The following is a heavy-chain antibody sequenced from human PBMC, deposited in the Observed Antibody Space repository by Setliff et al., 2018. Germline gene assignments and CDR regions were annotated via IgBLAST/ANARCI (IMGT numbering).Heavy chain of an antibody. J-gene: IGHJ4*02. CDR1: GYTFSHSG. Sequence: ASVKVSCKASGYTFSHSGITWVRQAPGQGLEWMGWISVYTGNTNYAQKLQGRVTMTTDATTNTAYMELRGLTSDDTAVYYCSRLVRYCSKTTCQTASGAGVWGQGTLVTV. CDR2: ISVYTGNT. D-gene: IGHD2-8*01. CDR3: SRLVRYCSKTTCQTASGAGV. V-gene: IGHV1-18*01.